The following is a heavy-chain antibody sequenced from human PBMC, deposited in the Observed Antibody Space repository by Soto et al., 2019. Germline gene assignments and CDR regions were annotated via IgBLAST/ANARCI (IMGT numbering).Heavy chain of an antibody. J-gene: IGHJ6*02. CDR3: ARLNCSGGSCYYYYYGMEV. V-gene: IGHV5-51*01. CDR2: IYPGDSDT. D-gene: IGHD2-15*01. CDR1: GYSFTSYW. Sequence: GESLKISCKGSGYSFTSYWIGWVRQMPGKGLEWMGIIYPGDSDTRYSPSFQGQVTISADKSISTAYLQWSSLKASDTAMYYCARLNCSGGSCYYYYYGMEVWGQGTTVTVSS.